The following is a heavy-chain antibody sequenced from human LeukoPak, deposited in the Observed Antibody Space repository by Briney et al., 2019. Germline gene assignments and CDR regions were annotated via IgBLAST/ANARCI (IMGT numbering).Heavy chain of an antibody. Sequence: GGSLRLSXAASGFTFSTYWMSWVRQAPGKGLEWVANIKQDGSEKYYVDSVKGRFTISRDNSKNTLYLQMSSLRAEDTAVYFCAKDPTYYSDTSGHYFDYWGQGTLVTVSS. J-gene: IGHJ4*02. D-gene: IGHD3-22*01. CDR2: IKQDGSEK. CDR1: GFTFSTYW. V-gene: IGHV3-7*03. CDR3: AKDPTYYSDTSGHYFDY.